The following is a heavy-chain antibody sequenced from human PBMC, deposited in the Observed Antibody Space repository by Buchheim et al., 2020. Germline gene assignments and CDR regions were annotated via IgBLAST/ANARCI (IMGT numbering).Heavy chain of an antibody. V-gene: IGHV3-21*01. D-gene: IGHD2-2*02. CDR3: ARGYCSTTSCYTREESMDV. Sequence: EVQLVESGGGLVKPGGSLRLSCAASGFTFSSYTMNWARQAPGEGLEWVASISSTSAKIYYADSVKGRFTIPRDNAKNSLDLQMNSLRVEDTAVYYCARGYCSTTSCYTREESMDVWGKGTT. CDR2: ISSTSAKI. J-gene: IGHJ6*03. CDR1: GFTFSSYT.